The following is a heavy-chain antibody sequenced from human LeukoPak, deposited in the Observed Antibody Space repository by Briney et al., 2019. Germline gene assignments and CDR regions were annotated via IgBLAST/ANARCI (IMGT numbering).Heavy chain of an antibody. J-gene: IGHJ4*02. D-gene: IGHD3-3*01. Sequence: GGSLRLSCAASGFTFRSYWMHWVRQAPGKGLVWVSRSNSDGSSTTYADSVKGRFTVSRDNAKNTLYLQMNSLRAEDTAVYYCASVPYDFWSGYRYYFDYWGQGTLVTVSS. CDR3: ASVPYDFWSGYRYYFDY. V-gene: IGHV3-74*01. CDR1: GFTFRSYW. CDR2: SNSDGSST.